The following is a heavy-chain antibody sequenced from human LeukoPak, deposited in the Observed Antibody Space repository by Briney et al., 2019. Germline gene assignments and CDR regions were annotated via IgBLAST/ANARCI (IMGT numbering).Heavy chain of an antibody. CDR1: EFTFSNFW. CDR3: ARGGNHGDYWYFDL. D-gene: IGHD4-17*01. Sequence: GGSLRLSCSASEFTFSNFWMSWVRQAPGKGPEWVANIKQDGSEKYYVDSVKGRFTISRDNAEASLHLQMNSLRAEDTAVYYCARGGNHGDYWYFDLWGRGTLVTVSS. V-gene: IGHV3-7*01. J-gene: IGHJ2*01. CDR2: IKQDGSEK.